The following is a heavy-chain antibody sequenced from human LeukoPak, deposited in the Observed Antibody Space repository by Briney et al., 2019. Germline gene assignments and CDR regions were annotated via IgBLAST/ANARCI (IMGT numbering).Heavy chain of an antibody. D-gene: IGHD1-1*01. CDR1: EFTFSKFP. CDR3: AKSLFTSATGTGRAFHI. J-gene: IGHJ3*02. CDR2: ISASGDVT. V-gene: IGHV3-23*01. Sequence: GGSLRLSCAASEFTFSKFPMGLVRQAPGRGLEWVSAISASGDVTFHADSARGRFTISRDNSKSTLFLQMNDLRVEDTAKFYCAKSLFTSATGTGRAFHIWGQGTMVSVSS.